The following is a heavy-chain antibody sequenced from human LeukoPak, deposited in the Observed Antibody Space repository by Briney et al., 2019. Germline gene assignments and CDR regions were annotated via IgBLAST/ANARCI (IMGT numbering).Heavy chain of an antibody. Sequence: SGGSLRLSCVASGFAVSSDYMSWVRQAPGKGLEWVSMIYDGDKTYYADSVKGRFTISRDNSKNTLYLQMNSLRAEDTAVYYCAKAQDGDYVDYWGQGTLVTVSS. J-gene: IGHJ4*02. CDR1: GFAVSSDY. V-gene: IGHV3-53*05. CDR2: IYDGDKT. CDR3: AKAQDGDYVDY. D-gene: IGHD4-17*01.